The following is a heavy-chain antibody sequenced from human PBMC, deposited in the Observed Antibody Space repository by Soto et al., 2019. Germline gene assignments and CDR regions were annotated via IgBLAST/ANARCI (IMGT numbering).Heavy chain of an antibody. CDR3: APSSLLSRGWNYYYYYMDV. V-gene: IGHV5-51*01. D-gene: IGHD6-19*01. J-gene: IGHJ6*03. Sequence: GESLKISCKGSGYSFTSYWIGWVRQMPGKGLEGMGIIYPGDSDTRYSPSFQGQVTISADKSISTAYLQWSSLKASDTAMYYCAPSSLLSRGWNYYYYYMDVWGKGTTVTVSS. CDR2: IYPGDSDT. CDR1: GYSFTSYW.